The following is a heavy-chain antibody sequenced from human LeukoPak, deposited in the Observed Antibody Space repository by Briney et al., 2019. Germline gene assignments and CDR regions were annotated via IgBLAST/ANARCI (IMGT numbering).Heavy chain of an antibody. CDR1: GFTFSSYA. V-gene: IGHV3-7*03. J-gene: IGHJ6*02. CDR3: AREGFEEQWLYYYYCGMDV. D-gene: IGHD6-19*01. CDR2: IKQDGSEK. Sequence: PGGSLRLSCAASGFTFSSYAMSWVRQAPGKGLEWVANIKQDGSEKYYVDSVKGRFTISRDNAKNSLYLQMNSLRAEDTAVYYCAREGFEEQWLYYYYCGMDVWGQGTTVTVSS.